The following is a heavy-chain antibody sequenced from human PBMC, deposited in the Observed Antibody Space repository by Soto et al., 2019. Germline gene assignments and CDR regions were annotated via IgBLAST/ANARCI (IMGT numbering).Heavy chain of an antibody. CDR1: GGSISSSSYY. Sequence: QLQLQESGPGLVKPSETLSLTCTVSGGSISSSSYYWGWIRQPPGKGLEWIGSIYYSGSTYYNPSLKSRVTISVDTSKNQLAQKLSSVTAADTAVYYCARRGTGVVGEFQWGQGTLVTVSS. J-gene: IGHJ1*01. V-gene: IGHV4-39*01. CDR2: IYYSGST. CDR3: ARRGTGVVGEFQ. D-gene: IGHD3-16*01.